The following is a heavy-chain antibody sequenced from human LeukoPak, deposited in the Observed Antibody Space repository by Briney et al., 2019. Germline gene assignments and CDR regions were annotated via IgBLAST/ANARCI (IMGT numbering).Heavy chain of an antibody. J-gene: IGHJ4*02. CDR1: GGTSSSSA. CDR2: IIPIFSTA. V-gene: IGHV1-69*13. Sequence: ASVKVSCKASGGTSSSSAISWVRQAPGQGLEWMGGIIPIFSTADYAQKFQGRVTITADESTSTAYMELSSLRSEDTAVFYCARTPLRPAATTPRQLDYWGQGTLVTVSS. D-gene: IGHD5-12*01. CDR3: ARTPLRPAATTPRQLDY.